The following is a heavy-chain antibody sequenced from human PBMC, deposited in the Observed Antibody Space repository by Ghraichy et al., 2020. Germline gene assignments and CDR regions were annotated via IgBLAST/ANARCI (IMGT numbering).Heavy chain of an antibody. D-gene: IGHD6-19*01. CDR3: AHRLGWYGGNAFDI. Sequence: SGPTLVKPTQTLTLTCTFSGFSLSTSGVGVGWIRQPPGKALEWLALIYWNDDKRYSPSLKSRLTITKDTSKNQVVLTMTNMDPVDTATYYCAHRLGWYGGNAFDIWGQGTMVTVSS. CDR1: GFSLSTSGVG. V-gene: IGHV2-5*01. CDR2: IYWNDDK. J-gene: IGHJ3*02.